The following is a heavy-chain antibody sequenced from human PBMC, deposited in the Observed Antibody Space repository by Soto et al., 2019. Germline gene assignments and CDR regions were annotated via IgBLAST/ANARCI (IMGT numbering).Heavy chain of an antibody. CDR2: IYWDDDK. CDR1: GFSLSTSGVG. CDR3: AYSYEGHYDYIWGSYRETPGNWFDP. J-gene: IGHJ5*02. V-gene: IGHV2-5*02. Sequence: QITLKESGPTLVKPTQTLTLTCTFSGFSLSTSGVGVGWIRQPPGKALEWLALIYWDDDKRYSPSLKSRLTITKDTSKNQVVLTMTNMDPVDTATYYCAYSYEGHYDYIWGSYRETPGNWFDPWGQGTLVTVSS. D-gene: IGHD3-16*02.